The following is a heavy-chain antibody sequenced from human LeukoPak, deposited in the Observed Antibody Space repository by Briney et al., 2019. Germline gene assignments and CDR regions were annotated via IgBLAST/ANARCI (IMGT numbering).Heavy chain of an antibody. D-gene: IGHD6-13*01. Sequence: GGSLRLSCAASGFTFSSYAMSWVRQAPGKGLEWVSVISSSGHTTHYADSVKGRFTISRDNSKNTVYLQMNSLRAEDTAVYYCARAGNIAAEFDYWGQGTLVTVSS. CDR1: GFTFSSYA. J-gene: IGHJ4*02. CDR3: ARAGNIAAEFDY. CDR2: ISSSGHTT. V-gene: IGHV3-23*01.